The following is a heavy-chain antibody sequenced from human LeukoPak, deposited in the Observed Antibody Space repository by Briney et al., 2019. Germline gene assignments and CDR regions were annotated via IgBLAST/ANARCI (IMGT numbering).Heavy chain of an antibody. CDR2: INPNSGGT. V-gene: IGHV1-2*02. CDR3: LSGPGDFDY. Sequence: ASVKVSCKASGYTFTDYYMHWVRQAPGQGLEWMGWINPNSGGTNYAQKFQDRVIMTRDTSISTAYMELSRLRYDDTAVYYCLSGPGDFDYWGQGTLVTVSS. CDR1: GYTFTDYY. D-gene: IGHD5-12*01. J-gene: IGHJ4*02.